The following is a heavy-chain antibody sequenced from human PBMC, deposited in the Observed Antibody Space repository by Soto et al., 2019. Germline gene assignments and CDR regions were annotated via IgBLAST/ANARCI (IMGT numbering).Heavy chain of an antibody. J-gene: IGHJ4*02. CDR1: GFTFSSYG. V-gene: IGHV3-33*01. CDR2: IWFDGSDE. Sequence: QVQLVESGGGVVQPGRSLRLSCAASGFTFSSYGMHWFRQAPGKGLEWVAVIWFDGSDEYYADSVKGRFTISRDNSKNTRELQMNSLRAEGRAVYYCARDLHGPRYSSVPIEYWGQGTLVTVSS. D-gene: IGHD6-19*01. CDR3: ARDLHGPRYSSVPIEY.